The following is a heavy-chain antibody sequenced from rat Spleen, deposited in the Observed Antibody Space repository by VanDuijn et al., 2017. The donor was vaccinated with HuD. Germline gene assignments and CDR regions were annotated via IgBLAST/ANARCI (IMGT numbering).Heavy chain of an antibody. CDR3: ARRGAY. J-gene: IGHJ2*01. V-gene: IGHV5-7*01. Sequence: EVKLVESGGGLVQPGRSLKLSCAASGFTFDDYGMAWVRQAPKKGLEWVATISSDGSSTYYRDSVKGRFTISRDNAESTLYLQMDSLRSEDTATYYCARRGAYWGQGVMVTVSS. CDR2: ISSDGSST. CDR1: GFTFDDYG.